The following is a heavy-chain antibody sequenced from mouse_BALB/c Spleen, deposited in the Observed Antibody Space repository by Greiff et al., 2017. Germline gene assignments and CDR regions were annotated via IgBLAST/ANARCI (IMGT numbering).Heavy chain of an antibody. Sequence: EVKLQQSGAELVKPGASVKLSCTASGFNIKDTYMHWVKQRPEQGLEWIGRIDPANGNTKYDPKFQGKATITADTSSNTAYLQLSSLTSEDTAVYYCARSEGYYYGSSSWYFDVWGAGTTVTVSS. J-gene: IGHJ1*01. CDR3: ARSEGYYYGSSSWYFDV. V-gene: IGHV14-3*02. CDR1: GFNIKDTY. CDR2: IDPANGNT. D-gene: IGHD1-1*01.